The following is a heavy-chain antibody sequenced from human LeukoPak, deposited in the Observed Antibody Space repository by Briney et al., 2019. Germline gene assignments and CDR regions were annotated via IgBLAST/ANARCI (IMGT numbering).Heavy chain of an antibody. D-gene: IGHD5-18*01. CDR2: ISSSSSYT. CDR1: GFTFSNYY. Sequence: KAGGSLRLSCAASGFTFSNYYMSWIRQAPGKGLEWVSYISSSSSYTNYADSVKGRFTISRDNAKNSLYLQMNSLRAEDTALYYCARIQGRDLSYTYAYLWGQGTLVTVSS. CDR3: ARIQGRDLSYTYAYL. J-gene: IGHJ5*02. V-gene: IGHV3-11*03.